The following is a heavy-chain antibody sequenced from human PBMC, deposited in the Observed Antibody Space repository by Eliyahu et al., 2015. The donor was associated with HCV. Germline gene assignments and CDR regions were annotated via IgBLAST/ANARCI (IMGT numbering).Heavy chain of an antibody. V-gene: IGHV3-23*01. CDR3: AKDRLPNGDY. CDR2: XSGSGGST. Sequence: EVQLLESGGGLVQPGGSLRXXCAASXFTFSSYAMSWVRQAPGKGXEWVSAXSGSGGSTYYADSVKGXFXIXRDNSKNTLYLQMNSLRAEDTAVYYCAKDRLPNGDYWGQGTLVTVSS. CDR1: XFTFSSYA. D-gene: IGHD1-1*01. J-gene: IGHJ4*02.